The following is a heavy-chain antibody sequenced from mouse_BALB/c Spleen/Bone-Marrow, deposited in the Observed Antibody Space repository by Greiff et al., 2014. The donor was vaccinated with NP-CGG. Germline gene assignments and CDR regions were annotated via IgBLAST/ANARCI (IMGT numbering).Heavy chain of an antibody. J-gene: IGHJ3*01. CDR2: IDPSDSYT. CDR1: GYTSTSYW. Sequence: VQLQESGAELVKPGASVKMSCKASGYTSTSYWMHWVKQRPGQGLEWIGTIDPSDSYTSYNQKFKGKATLTVDTSSSTAYMQLSSLTSEDSAVYYCTRMWAYWGQGTLVTVSA. CDR3: TRMWAY. V-gene: IGHV1S127*01.